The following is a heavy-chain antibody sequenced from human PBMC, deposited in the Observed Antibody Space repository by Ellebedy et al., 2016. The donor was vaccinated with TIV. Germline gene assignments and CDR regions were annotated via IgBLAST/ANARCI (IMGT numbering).Heavy chain of an antibody. Sequence: GGSLRLSCAASGFTFSDYYMSWIRQAPGKGLEWVSYISGSGSSIYYADSVKGRFTISRDNAKNSLYLQMNSLRAEDMALYYCARDGGVSGYDHFDYWGQGSLVTVSS. J-gene: IGHJ4*02. CDR2: ISGSGSSI. V-gene: IGHV3-11*01. CDR1: GFTFSDYY. D-gene: IGHD5-12*01. CDR3: ARDGGVSGYDHFDY.